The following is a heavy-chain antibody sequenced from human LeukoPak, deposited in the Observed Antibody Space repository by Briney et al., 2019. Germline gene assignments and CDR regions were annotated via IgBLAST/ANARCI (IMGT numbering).Heavy chain of an antibody. CDR1: GGSFSGYY. D-gene: IGHD6-6*01. Sequence: SETLSLTCAVYGGSFSGYYWSWIRQPPGKGLEWIGEINHSGSTNYNPSLKSRVTMSLDTSKNQFSLKLRSVTAADTAVYYCARDLSGSSSFGYWGQGTLVTVSS. J-gene: IGHJ4*02. CDR2: INHSGST. V-gene: IGHV4-34*01. CDR3: ARDLSGSSSFGY.